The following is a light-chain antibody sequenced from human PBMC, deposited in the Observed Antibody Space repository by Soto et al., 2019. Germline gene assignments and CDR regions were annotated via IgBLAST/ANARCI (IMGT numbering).Light chain of an antibody. V-gene: IGKV1-33*01. Sequence: DIQMTQSPSSLSASVGDRVTITCQASQDISNYLNWYQQKPGKAPKFLIYDASNLETGVPSRFSGSGSGTDFTFTISSLQPEDIATYYCQHYDNLPPFTFGPGTKVDIK. CDR3: QHYDNLPPFT. J-gene: IGKJ3*01. CDR1: QDISNY. CDR2: DAS.